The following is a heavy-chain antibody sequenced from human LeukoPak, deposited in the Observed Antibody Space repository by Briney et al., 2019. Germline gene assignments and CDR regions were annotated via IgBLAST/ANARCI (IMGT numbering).Heavy chain of an antibody. V-gene: IGHV4-59*01. Sequence: SETLSLTCTVSAGSISPYYWSWIRQPPGKGLEWLGYIYYSGSTDYNPSLMGRLTISVDTSKNQFSLTLTSVTEADTAVYYCARDYGGKLDYWGHGTLVTVSS. D-gene: IGHD4-23*01. CDR2: IYYSGST. CDR1: AGSISPYY. CDR3: ARDYGGKLDY. J-gene: IGHJ4*01.